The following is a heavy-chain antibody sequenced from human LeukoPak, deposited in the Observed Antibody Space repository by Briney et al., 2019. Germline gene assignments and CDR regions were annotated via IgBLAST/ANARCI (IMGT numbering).Heavy chain of an antibody. V-gene: IGHV4-61*02. D-gene: IGHD2-15*01. Sequence: SETLSLTCTVSGGSISSGSYYWSWIRQPAGKGLEWIGRIYTSGSTNYNPSRKSRVTISVDTSKNQFSLKLSSVTAADTAVYYCARTPGASSYNCSGGSCYSGRYYYYMDVWGKGTTVTVSS. CDR3: ARTPGASSYNCSGGSCYSGRYYYYMDV. CDR1: GGSISSGSYY. J-gene: IGHJ6*03. CDR2: IYTSGST.